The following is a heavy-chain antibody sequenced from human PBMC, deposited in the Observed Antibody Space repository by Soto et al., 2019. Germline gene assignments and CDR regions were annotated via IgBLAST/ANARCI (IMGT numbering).Heavy chain of an antibody. D-gene: IGHD3-10*01. V-gene: IGHV4-31*03. CDR3: ARSHYYGGSWHYFDY. J-gene: IGHJ4*02. CDR2: IFYSGSF. CDR1: GGSISSGTSY. Sequence: SETLSLTCTVSGGSISSGTSYWSWIRQRPGKGLEWIGYIFYSGSFYYTPSLRGRVMILADTSKNQFTLRLSFVTAADTAVYYCARSHYYGGSWHYFDYGGQGTLVTVSS.